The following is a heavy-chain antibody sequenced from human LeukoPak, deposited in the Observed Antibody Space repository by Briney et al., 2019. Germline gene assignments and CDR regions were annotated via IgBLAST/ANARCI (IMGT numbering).Heavy chain of an antibody. D-gene: IGHD2-2*01. Sequence: GGSLRLSCAASGFAVSSTYMTWVRQAPGKGLEWVSVIYSGGATYYADSVKGRFTISRDNSKNTLYLQMNSLRPEDTAVYYCARASRAHYPQRAFDVWGQGTMVTVSS. J-gene: IGHJ3*01. V-gene: IGHV3-53*01. CDR3: ARASRAHYPQRAFDV. CDR1: GFAVSSTY. CDR2: IYSGGAT.